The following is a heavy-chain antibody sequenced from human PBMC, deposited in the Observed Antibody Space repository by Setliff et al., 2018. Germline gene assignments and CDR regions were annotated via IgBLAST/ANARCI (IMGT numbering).Heavy chain of an antibody. V-gene: IGHV2-5*01. CDR2: IFWSDEK. D-gene: IGHD5-12*01. J-gene: IGHJ6*02. CDR1: GYSISSGYIW. CDR3: THPSYNSGDYYGMDV. Sequence: TLSLTCTVSGYSISSGYIWGWIRQPPGKGLEWVAFIFWSDEKQYSPSLNNRLTITKDTSRNQVVLTMTNVDPVDTATYYCTHPSYNSGDYYGMDVWGQGTTVTVSS.